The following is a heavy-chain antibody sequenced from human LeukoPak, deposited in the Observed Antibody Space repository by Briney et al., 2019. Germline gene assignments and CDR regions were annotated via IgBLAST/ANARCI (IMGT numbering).Heavy chain of an antibody. CDR3: AKDYYDSSGYPPVDY. J-gene: IGHJ4*02. CDR1: GFTFSSYA. D-gene: IGHD3-22*01. V-gene: IGHV3-23*01. Sequence: PGGSLRLSCAASGFTFSSYAMSWVRQAPGKGLEWVSAISSSGGSTYYADSVKGRFTISRDNSKNTLYLQMNSLRAEDTAVYYCAKDYYDSSGYPPVDYWGQGTLVTVSS. CDR2: ISSSGGST.